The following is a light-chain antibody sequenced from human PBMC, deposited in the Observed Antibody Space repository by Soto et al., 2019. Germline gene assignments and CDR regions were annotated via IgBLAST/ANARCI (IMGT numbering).Light chain of an antibody. CDR2: GAS. CDR1: QSDSSSY. V-gene: IGKV3-20*01. CDR3: QQYGRSQT. Sequence: EIVLTQSPGTLSLSPGERATLSCRASQSDSSSYLAWYQQKPGQAPRLHIYGASTRATGIPDRFSGSGSGTDFTLTISRLEPEDFAVYYCQQYGRSQTFGQGTKVEIK. J-gene: IGKJ1*01.